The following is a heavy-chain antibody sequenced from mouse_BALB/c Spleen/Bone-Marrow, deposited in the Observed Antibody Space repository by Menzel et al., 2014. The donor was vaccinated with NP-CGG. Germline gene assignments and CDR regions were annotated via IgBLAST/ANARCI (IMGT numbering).Heavy chain of an antibody. J-gene: IGHJ3*01. CDR2: ISSGGSYT. CDR1: GFTFSSYA. CDR3: ARPHYYGSSWFAY. D-gene: IGHD1-1*01. Sequence: EVQRVESGGGLVKPGGSLKLSCAASGFTFSSYAMPWVRQTPEKRLEWVATISSGGSYTYYPDSVKGRFTISRDNAKNTLYLQMSSLRSEDTSMYYCARPHYYGSSWFAYWGQGTLVTVSA. V-gene: IGHV5-9-3*01.